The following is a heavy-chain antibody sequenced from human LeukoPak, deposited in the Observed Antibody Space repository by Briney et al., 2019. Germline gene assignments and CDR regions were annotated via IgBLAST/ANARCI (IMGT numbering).Heavy chain of an antibody. CDR1: GFTFSSYS. CDR2: IKQDGSEK. Sequence: GGSLRLSCAASGFTFSSYSMNWVRQAPGKGLEWVANIKQDGSEKYYVDSVKGRFTISRDNAKNSLYLQMNSLRAEDTAVYYCARDGEYSSGWYGYWGQGTLVTVSS. CDR3: ARDGEYSSGWYGY. D-gene: IGHD6-19*01. J-gene: IGHJ4*02. V-gene: IGHV3-7*04.